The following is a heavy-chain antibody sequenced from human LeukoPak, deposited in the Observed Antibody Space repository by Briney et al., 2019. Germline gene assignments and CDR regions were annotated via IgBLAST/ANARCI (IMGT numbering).Heavy chain of an antibody. CDR2: IKSDGST. Sequence: PGGSLRLSCAASGFTFSSYWMHWVRQIPGKGLVWVSRIKSDGSTIYADSVKGRFTISRDNAKNSLYLQMNSLRAEDTAVYYCARDSPPDYWGQGTLVTVSS. CDR3: ARDSPPDY. J-gene: IGHJ4*02. CDR1: GFTFSSYW. V-gene: IGHV3-74*01.